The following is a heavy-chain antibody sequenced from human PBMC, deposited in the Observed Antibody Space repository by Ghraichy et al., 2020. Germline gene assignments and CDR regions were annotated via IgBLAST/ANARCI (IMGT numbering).Heavy chain of an antibody. Sequence: SETLSLTCTVSGGSISSSTYYWGWIRQPPGKGLEWIGCIYYSGTTFYNPSLKSRVTISVDTSRNQFSLKLSSVTAADTALYFCARLPMTLATDAFDIWGQGTMVTVSS. D-gene: IGHD3-22*01. V-gene: IGHV4-39*01. CDR2: IYYSGTT. J-gene: IGHJ3*02. CDR3: ARLPMTLATDAFDI. CDR1: GGSISSSTYY.